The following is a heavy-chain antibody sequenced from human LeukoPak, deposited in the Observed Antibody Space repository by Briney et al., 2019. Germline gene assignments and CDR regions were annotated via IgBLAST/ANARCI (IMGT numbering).Heavy chain of an antibody. CDR2: ISGSGGST. J-gene: IGHJ4*02. CDR3: AKDRRGCTSTSCYYRFDY. V-gene: IGHV3-23*01. CDR1: GFTFSSYA. Sequence: GGSLRLSCAASGFTFSSYAMSWVRKAPGKGLEWVSGISGSGGSTHYADSVKGRFTISRDNSKNTLYLQMNSLRAEDTAVYYCAKDRRGCTSTSCYYRFDYWGQGTLATVSS. D-gene: IGHD2-2*01.